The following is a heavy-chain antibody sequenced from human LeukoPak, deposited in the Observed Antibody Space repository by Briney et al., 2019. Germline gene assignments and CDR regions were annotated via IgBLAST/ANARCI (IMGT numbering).Heavy chain of an antibody. CDR1: GYTFTSYG. CDR2: ISAYNGNT. CDR3: ARVRSSPPISMYYFDD. Sequence: GASVKVSRKASGYTFTSYGISWVRQAPGQGLEWMGWISAYNGNTNYAQKLQGRVTMTTDTSTSTAYMELRSLRSDDTAVYYCARVRSSPPISMYYFDDWGQRTLVTVSS. J-gene: IGHJ4*02. V-gene: IGHV1-18*04.